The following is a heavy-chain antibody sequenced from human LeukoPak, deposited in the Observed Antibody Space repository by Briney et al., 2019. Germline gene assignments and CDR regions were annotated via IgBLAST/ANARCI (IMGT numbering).Heavy chain of an antibody. V-gene: IGHV3-48*01. CDR2: ITSSSTTI. CDR3: AREPRGYAFDI. Sequence: NWVRQAPGKGLEWVSFITSSSTTIYYADSVKGRFTISRDNAKNSLYLQMNSLRAEDTAVYYCAREPRGYAFDIWGQGTMVTVSS. J-gene: IGHJ3*02.